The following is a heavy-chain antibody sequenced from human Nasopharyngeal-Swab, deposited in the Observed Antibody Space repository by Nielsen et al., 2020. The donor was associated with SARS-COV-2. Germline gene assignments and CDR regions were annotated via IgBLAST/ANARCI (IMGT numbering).Heavy chain of an antibody. Sequence: LSLTCAASGFTFRSYAMHWVRQAPGKGLEWVAVISYDGSNKYYADSVKGRFTISRDNSKNTLYLQTNSLRAEDTAVYYCASTLLDYYGMDVWGQGTTVTVSS. CDR1: GFTFRSYA. CDR2: ISYDGSNK. V-gene: IGHV3-30-3*01. D-gene: IGHD2-21*01. J-gene: IGHJ6*02. CDR3: ASTLLDYYGMDV.